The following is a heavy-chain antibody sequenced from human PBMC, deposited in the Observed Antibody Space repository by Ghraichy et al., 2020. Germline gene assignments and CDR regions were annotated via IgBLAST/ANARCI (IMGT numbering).Heavy chain of an antibody. CDR1: GDSVSSNSAA. V-gene: IGHV6-1*01. J-gene: IGHJ6*02. Sequence: SETLSLTCAISGDSVSSNSAAWNWIRQSPSRGLEWLGRTYYRSKWYNDYAVSVKSRITINPDTSKNQFSLQLNSVTPEDTAVYYCARWGPPTGGYYYYGMDVWGQGTTVTISS. CDR2: TYYRSKWYN. CDR3: ARWGPPTGGYYYYGMDV. D-gene: IGHD7-27*01.